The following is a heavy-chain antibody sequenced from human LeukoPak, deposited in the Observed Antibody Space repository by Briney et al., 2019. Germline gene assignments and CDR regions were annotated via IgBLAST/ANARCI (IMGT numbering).Heavy chain of an antibody. V-gene: IGHV4-39*01. D-gene: IGHD3-10*01. CDR2: IYYSWST. CDR3: ARKGPPLYGSGSYYPNYYYYYMDV. J-gene: IGHJ6*03. Sequence: SETLSLTCTVSGGSISSSSYYWGWIRQPPGKGLEWIGSIYYSWSTYYNPSLKSRVTISADTSKNQFSLKLSSVTAADTAVYYCARKGPPLYGSGSYYPNYYYYYMDVWGKGTTVTISS. CDR1: GGSISSSSYY.